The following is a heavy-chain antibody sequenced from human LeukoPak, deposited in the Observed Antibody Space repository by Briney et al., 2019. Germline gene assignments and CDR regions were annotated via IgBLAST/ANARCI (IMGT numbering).Heavy chain of an antibody. CDR2: IEVGGAIT. D-gene: IGHD1-26*01. J-gene: IGHJ4*02. V-gene: IGHV3-23*05. CDR3: AKPLGGSYLFDR. CDR1: GFTFSSYA. Sequence: GGSLRLSCAASGFTFSSYAMTWVRRAPGKGLEWVSTIEVGGAITHYAASVKGRFTISRDTSKKILYLQMDSLRPGDTAVYYCAKPLGGSYLFDRWGQGTLVTVSS.